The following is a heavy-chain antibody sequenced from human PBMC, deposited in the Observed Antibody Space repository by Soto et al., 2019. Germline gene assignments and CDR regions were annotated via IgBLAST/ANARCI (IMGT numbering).Heavy chain of an antibody. Sequence: PGESLKISCKGSGYSFTSYWIGWVRQMPGKDLEWMGIIYPGDPDTRYSPSFQGQVTISADKSISTAYLQWSSLKASDTAMYYCARYCGGDCFRPMGAFDIWGQGTMVTVSS. D-gene: IGHD2-21*02. CDR2: IYPGDPDT. J-gene: IGHJ3*02. CDR1: GYSFTSYW. V-gene: IGHV5-51*01. CDR3: ARYCGGDCFRPMGAFDI.